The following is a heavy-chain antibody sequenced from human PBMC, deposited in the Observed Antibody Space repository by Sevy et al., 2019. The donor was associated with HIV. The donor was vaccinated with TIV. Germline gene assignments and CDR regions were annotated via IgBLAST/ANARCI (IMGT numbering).Heavy chain of an antibody. V-gene: IGHV3-30*04. CDR1: GFSFRRYA. CDR2: ISYDGRNE. J-gene: IGHJ4*02. D-gene: IGHD3-10*01. Sequence: GGSLRLSCEASGFSFRRYAMHWVRQAPGKGLEWLTVISYDGRNEYYVDSVKGRFTISRDNSKNTLYLQMNSLGPEDRALYYCARDGGGDYFDYWGQGTLVTVSS. CDR3: ARDGGGDYFDY.